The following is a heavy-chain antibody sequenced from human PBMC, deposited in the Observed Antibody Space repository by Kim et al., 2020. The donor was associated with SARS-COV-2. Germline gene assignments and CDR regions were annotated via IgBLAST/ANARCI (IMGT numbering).Heavy chain of an antibody. Sequence: GGSLRLSCAASGFTFSNAWMSWVRQAPGKGLEWVGRIKSKTDGGTTDYAAPVKGRFTISRDDSKNTLYLQMNSLKTEDTAVYYCTTDVPTVGRWFGELLFHYYYYYGMDVWGQGTTVTVSS. CDR2: IKSKTDGGTT. CDR3: TTDVPTVGRWFGELLFHYYYYYGMDV. CDR1: GFTFSNAW. D-gene: IGHD3-10*01. J-gene: IGHJ6*02. V-gene: IGHV3-15*01.